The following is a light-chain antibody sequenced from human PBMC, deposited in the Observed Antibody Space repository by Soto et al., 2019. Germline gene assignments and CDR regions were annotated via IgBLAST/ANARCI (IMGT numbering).Light chain of an antibody. CDR3: QQYNNWPWT. V-gene: IGKV3-15*01. CDR2: GAS. CDR1: QSIISY. Sequence: EIGMTQSAATLCVSPGEGDTLXCRASQSIISYLAWYQQKTGKAPRLLLSGASARAHGSPARFSGSGSVTEFTRTISSLQSEDFAVYYGQQYNNWPWTFGQGTKVDIK. J-gene: IGKJ1*01.